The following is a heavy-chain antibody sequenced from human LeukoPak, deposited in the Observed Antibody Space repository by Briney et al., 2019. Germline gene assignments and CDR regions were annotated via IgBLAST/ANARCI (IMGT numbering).Heavy chain of an antibody. D-gene: IGHD6-19*01. CDR3: AATGGVAVAGAPFDY. CDR2: ISSSGSTI. V-gene: IGHV3-48*03. J-gene: IGHJ4*02. Sequence: GGSLRLSCAASGFTFSSYEMNWVRQAPGKGLEWVSYISSSGSTIYYADSVKGRFTISRDNSKNTLYLQMDTLRVEDTAVYYCAATGGVAVAGAPFDYWGQGTLVTVSS. CDR1: GFTFSSYE.